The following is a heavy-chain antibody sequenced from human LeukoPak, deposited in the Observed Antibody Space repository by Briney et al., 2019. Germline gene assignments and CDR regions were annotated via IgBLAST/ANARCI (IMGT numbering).Heavy chain of an antibody. Sequence: GSGPTLVNPTQTLTLTCTFSGFSLRTNGVGVGWIRQPPGKALEWLALIYWDDAKDYSPSLKSRLTITKDTSKNQVVLTMTNMDPVDTATYYCAHIDWYPFRFDYWGQGTLVTVSS. J-gene: IGHJ4*02. CDR3: AHIDWYPFRFDY. CDR2: IYWDDAK. CDR1: GFSLRTNGVG. V-gene: IGHV2-5*02. D-gene: IGHD3-9*01.